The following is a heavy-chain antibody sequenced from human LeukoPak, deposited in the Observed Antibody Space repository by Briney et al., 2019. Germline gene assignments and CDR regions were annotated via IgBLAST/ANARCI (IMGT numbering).Heavy chain of an antibody. CDR3: ARDVGGGDTFDY. D-gene: IGHD2-21*02. J-gene: IGHJ4*02. Sequence: GGSLRLSCAASGFTFSLYTMHWVRQAPGKGLEWVAVISYDESDKYYADSVKGRFTISRDNSKNTLFLQMNSLRAEDTAVYFCARDVGGGDTFDYWGQGTLVTVSS. V-gene: IGHV3-30*04. CDR2: ISYDESDK. CDR1: GFTFSLYT.